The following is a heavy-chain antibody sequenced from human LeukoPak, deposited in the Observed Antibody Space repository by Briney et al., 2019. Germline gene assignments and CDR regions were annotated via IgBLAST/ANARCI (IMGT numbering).Heavy chain of an antibody. V-gene: IGHV1-18*01. J-gene: IGHJ6*02. Sequence: ASVKVSCKASGYTLSTYGISWVRQAPGQGLEWMGWISAYNGNTNYAQKLQGRVTMTTDTSTSTAYMELRSLRSDDTAVYYCARRDLGSSFAYGMDVWGQGTTVTVSS. CDR1: GYTLSTYG. CDR2: ISAYNGNT. D-gene: IGHD6-13*01. CDR3: ARRDLGSSFAYGMDV.